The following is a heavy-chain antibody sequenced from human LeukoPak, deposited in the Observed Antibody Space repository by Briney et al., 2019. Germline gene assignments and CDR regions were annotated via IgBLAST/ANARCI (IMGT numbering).Heavy chain of an antibody. Sequence: ASVKVSCKASGYTFTSYDINWVRQATGQGLEWMGWMNPNSGNTGYAQKFQGRVTITRNTSISTAYMELSSLRSEDTAVYYCARSRHTVTTYYWGQGTLVTVSS. CDR1: GYTFTSYD. V-gene: IGHV1-8*03. J-gene: IGHJ4*02. D-gene: IGHD4-17*01. CDR2: MNPNSGNT. CDR3: ARSRHTVTTYY.